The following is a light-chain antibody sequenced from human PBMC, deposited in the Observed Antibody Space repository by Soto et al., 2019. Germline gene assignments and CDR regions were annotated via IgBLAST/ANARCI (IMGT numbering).Light chain of an antibody. CDR3: HQYGSSPYT. V-gene: IGKV3-20*01. CDR2: GAS. J-gene: IGKJ2*01. Sequence: EIVLTQSPGTLSLSPGERATLSCRASQSVGSDHLAWYQQKPGQAPRLLLYGASNRASGIPDRFSGSGSGTDFTLSISRLEPEDFAVYSCHQYGSSPYTFGQGTKLEI. CDR1: QSVGSDH.